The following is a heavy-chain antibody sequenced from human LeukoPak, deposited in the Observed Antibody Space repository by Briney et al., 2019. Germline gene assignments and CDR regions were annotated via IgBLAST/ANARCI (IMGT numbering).Heavy chain of an antibody. J-gene: IGHJ5*02. CDR3: ARRWSWFDP. D-gene: IGHD3-3*01. Sequence: SETLSLTCAVYGGSFSGYYWSWIRQPPGKGLEWIGEINHSGRTKYNPSLKSRVSISVDTSKNQFSLKLSSVTAADTAVYYCARRWSWFDPWGQGTLVTVSS. V-gene: IGHV4-34*01. CDR2: INHSGRT. CDR1: GGSFSGYY.